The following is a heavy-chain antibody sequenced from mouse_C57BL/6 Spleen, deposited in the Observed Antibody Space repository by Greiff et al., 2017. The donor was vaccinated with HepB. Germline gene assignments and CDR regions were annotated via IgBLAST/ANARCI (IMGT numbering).Heavy chain of an antibody. D-gene: IGHD2-2*01. CDR2: INPGSGGT. V-gene: IGHV1-54*01. CDR3: ARGRGYQYYFDY. CDR1: GYAFTNYL. Sequence: VKLLESGAELVRPGTSVKVSCKASGYAFTNYLIEWVKQRPGQGLEWIGVINPGSGGTNYNEKFKGKATLTADKSSSTAYMQLSSLTSEDSAVYFCARGRGYQYYFDYWGQGTTLTVSS. J-gene: IGHJ2*01.